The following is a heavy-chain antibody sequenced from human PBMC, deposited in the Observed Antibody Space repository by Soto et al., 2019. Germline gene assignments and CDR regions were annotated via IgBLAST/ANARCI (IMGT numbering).Heavy chain of an antibody. CDR1: GYSFTSFG. D-gene: IGHD1-7*01. CDR3: ARPNRNYVAFDI. Sequence: ASVKVSCKASGYSFTSFGISWVRQAPGQGLEWVGWISVHNGNTNSAQKLQGRVTLTTDTSTSTAYMELRSLRSDDTAVYYCARPNRNYVAFDIWGQGTMVTVSS. V-gene: IGHV1-18*04. CDR2: ISVHNGNT. J-gene: IGHJ3*02.